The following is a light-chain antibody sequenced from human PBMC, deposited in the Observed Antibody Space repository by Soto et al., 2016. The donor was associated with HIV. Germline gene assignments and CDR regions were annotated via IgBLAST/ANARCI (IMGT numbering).Light chain of an antibody. CDR2: EDS. J-gene: IGLJ3*02. CDR1: NIGSES. CDR3: QVWDTDSDWV. Sequence: SYVLTQPPSVSVAPGKTARITCGGNNIGSESVHWYQQRPGQAPVLVVYEDSDRPSGIPERFSGSNSGNTATLTISRVEAGDEADYYCQVWDTDSDWVFGGGTKLTVL. V-gene: IGLV3-21*01.